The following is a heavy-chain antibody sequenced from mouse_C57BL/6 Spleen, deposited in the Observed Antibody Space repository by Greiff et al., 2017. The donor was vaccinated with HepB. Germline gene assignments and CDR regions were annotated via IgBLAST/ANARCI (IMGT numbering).Heavy chain of an antibody. CDR2: IDPSDSET. Sequence: QVQLQQSGAELVRPGSSVKLSCKASGYTFTSYWMHWVKQRPIQGLEWIGNIDPSDSETHYNQKFKDKATLTVDKSSSTAYMQLSSLTSEDSAVYYCARRGYDYDPDYWGQGTTLTVSS. V-gene: IGHV1-52*01. J-gene: IGHJ2*01. CDR1: GYTFTSYW. D-gene: IGHD2-4*01. CDR3: ARRGYDYDPDY.